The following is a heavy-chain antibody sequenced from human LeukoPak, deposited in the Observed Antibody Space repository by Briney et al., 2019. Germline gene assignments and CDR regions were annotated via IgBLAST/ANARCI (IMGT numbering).Heavy chain of an antibody. V-gene: IGHV3-30*18. J-gene: IGHJ4*02. CDR2: ISYDGSNK. D-gene: IGHD5-12*01. CDR3: AKDRTAGYDGLVDY. CDR1: GFTFSNYG. Sequence: TGGSLRLSCAASGFTFSNYGMHWVRHAPGKGLEGVAVISYDGSNKYYTDSVKGRFTISRDNSKNTLYLQMNSLRAEDTAVYYCAKDRTAGYDGLVDYWGQGTLVTVSS.